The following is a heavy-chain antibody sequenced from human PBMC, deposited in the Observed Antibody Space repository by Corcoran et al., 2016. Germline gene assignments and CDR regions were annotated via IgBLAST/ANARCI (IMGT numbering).Heavy chain of an antibody. CDR2: TYYRSKWYH. Sequence: QIQLQQSGPGLVKPSQTLSLTCDISGDSVSSETDAWSWIRQSPSRGLEWLGRTYYRSKWYHEYAPFVKSRITINPDTSKNQFSLQLNSVPPEDTDMDYCARGDGGCMCRMFFDYWGQGTLVTVSS. J-gene: IGHJ4*02. D-gene: IGHD2-8*01. CDR1: GDSVSSETDA. V-gene: IGHV6-1*01. CDR3: ARGDGGCMCRMFFDY.